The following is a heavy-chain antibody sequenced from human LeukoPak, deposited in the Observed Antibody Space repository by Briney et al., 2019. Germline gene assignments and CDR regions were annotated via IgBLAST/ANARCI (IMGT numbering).Heavy chain of an antibody. D-gene: IGHD3-10*01. CDR3: ASGSSGVPYYYYYMDV. CDR2: INPNSGGT. Sequence: GASVKVSCKASGYTFTGYYMHWVRQAPGQGLEWVGRINPNSGGTNYAQKFQGRVTMTRDTSISTAYMELSRLRSDDTAVYYCASGSSGVPYYYYYMDVWGKGTTVTVSS. J-gene: IGHJ6*03. CDR1: GYTFTGYY. V-gene: IGHV1-2*06.